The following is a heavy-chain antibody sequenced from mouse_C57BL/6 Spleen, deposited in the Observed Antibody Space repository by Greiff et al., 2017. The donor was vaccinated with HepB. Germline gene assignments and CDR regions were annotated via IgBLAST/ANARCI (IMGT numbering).Heavy chain of an antibody. CDR1: GFTFSDYG. V-gene: IGHV5-17*01. CDR2: ISSGSSTI. CDR3: ARGDLGAMDY. D-gene: IGHD4-1*01. Sequence: EVQRVESGGGLVKPGGSLKLSCAASGFTFSDYGMHWVRQAPEKGLEWVAYISSGSSTIYYADTVKGRFTISRDNAKNTLFLQMTSLRSEETAMYYCARGDLGAMDYWGQGTSVTVSS. J-gene: IGHJ4*01.